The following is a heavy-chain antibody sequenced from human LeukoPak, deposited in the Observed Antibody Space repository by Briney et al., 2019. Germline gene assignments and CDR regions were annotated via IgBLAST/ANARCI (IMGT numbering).Heavy chain of an antibody. CDR3: ARFNYYGSGSYYKGNFDY. Sequence: GASVKVSCKASGYTFTSYYMHWVRQAPGQGLEWMGIINPSGGSTSYAQKFQGRVTMTRDTSTSTVYMELSSLRSEDTAVYYCARFNYYGSGSYYKGNFDYWGQGTLVTVSS. V-gene: IGHV1-46*01. CDR2: INPSGGST. J-gene: IGHJ4*02. D-gene: IGHD3-10*01. CDR1: GYTFTSYY.